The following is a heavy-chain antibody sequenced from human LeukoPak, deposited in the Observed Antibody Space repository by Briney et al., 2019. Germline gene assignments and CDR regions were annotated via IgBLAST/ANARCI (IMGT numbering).Heavy chain of an antibody. D-gene: IGHD3-9*01. J-gene: IGHJ4*02. CDR2: IGASGGST. CDR1: GFTFSSYG. Sequence: GGSLRLSCAASGFTFSSYGMNWVRQAPGKGLEWVSGIGASGGSTYYADSVKGRFTISRDNSKSTLYLQMNSLRTEDTAVYYCAKAEGYDILTGLDYWGQGALVTVSS. CDR3: AKAEGYDILTGLDY. V-gene: IGHV3-23*01.